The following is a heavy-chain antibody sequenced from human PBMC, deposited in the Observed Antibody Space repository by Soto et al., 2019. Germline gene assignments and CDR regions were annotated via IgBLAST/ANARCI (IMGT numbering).Heavy chain of an antibody. CDR3: AKGSSGSRPYYFDS. CDR2: ITGSGFDS. D-gene: IGHD3-22*01. CDR1: GFTFSNYA. J-gene: IGHJ4*02. V-gene: IGHV3-23*01. Sequence: EVQLLESGGGLVQPGGSLRLSCVGSGFTFSNYAMSWVRQAPGKGLDWFSAITGSGFDSYYADSVKGRFTISRDNYRDTVYLQMNNLGAEDTAIYYCAKGSSGSRPYYFDSWGRGTLVSVSS.